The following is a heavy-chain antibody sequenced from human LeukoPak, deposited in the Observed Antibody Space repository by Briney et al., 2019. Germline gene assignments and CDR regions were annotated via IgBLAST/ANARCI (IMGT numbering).Heavy chain of an antibody. J-gene: IGHJ3*01. CDR1: GFTFRTYW. Sequence: GGSLRLSCAASGFTFRTYWMSWIRQAPGNEPEWVADINQDGSEEYYLQSVQGRFTVSRDNAHNAVFLRMTYLRADDTAVYYCARWKMELERNAFDFWGQGTVVTVSS. CDR2: INQDGSEE. CDR3: ARWKMELERNAFDF. V-gene: IGHV3-7*01. D-gene: IGHD1-26*01.